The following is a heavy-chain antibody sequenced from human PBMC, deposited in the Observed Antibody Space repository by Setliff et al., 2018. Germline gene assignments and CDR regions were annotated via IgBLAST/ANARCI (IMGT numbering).Heavy chain of an antibody. V-gene: IGHV3-20*04. J-gene: IGHJ4*02. D-gene: IGHD4-17*01. Sequence: AGGSLRLSCAASGFTFDDYVMSWVRQAPGKGLEWVSDINRNGGRIGYADPVKGRFTISRDNAKNSLYLQLNSLRAEDTAVYYCARAKGTTMATQYFDYAEPVKGRFTISRDDSKNTLYLQMNSLKTDDTAVYYCTAPSRERYSSSLTEYWGQGTLVTVSS. CDR1: GFTFDDYV. CDR3: ARAKGTTMATQYFDYAEPVKGRFTISRDDSKNTLYLQMNSLKTDDTAVYYCTAPSRERYSSSLTEY. CDR2: INRNGGRI.